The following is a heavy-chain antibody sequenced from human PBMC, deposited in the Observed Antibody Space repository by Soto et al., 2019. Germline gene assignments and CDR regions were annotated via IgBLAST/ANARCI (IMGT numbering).Heavy chain of an antibody. J-gene: IGHJ5*02. CDR3: ASSHYGDYSNWFDP. Sequence: GGSLRLSCAASGFTFSSYGMHWVRQAPGKGLEWVAVIWYDGSNKYYADSVKGRFTISRDNSKNTLYLQMNSLRAEDTAVYYCASSHYGDYSNWFDPWGQGTLVTVSS. D-gene: IGHD4-17*01. CDR1: GFTFSSYG. CDR2: IWYDGSNK. V-gene: IGHV3-33*01.